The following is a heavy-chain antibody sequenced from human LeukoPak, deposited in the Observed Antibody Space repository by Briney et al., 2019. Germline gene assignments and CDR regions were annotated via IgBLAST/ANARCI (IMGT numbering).Heavy chain of an antibody. D-gene: IGHD6-19*01. CDR2: IIPIFGTA. J-gene: IGHJ4*02. CDR1: GGTFSSYA. CDR3: ASSPLISTGWLGFDS. V-gene: IGHV1-69*05. Sequence: SVKVSCKASGGTFSSYAISWVRQAPGQGLEWMGGIIPIFGTANYAQKFQGRVTITTDESTSTAYTELSSLRSEDTAVYYCASSPLISTGWLGFDSWDQGTLVTVSS.